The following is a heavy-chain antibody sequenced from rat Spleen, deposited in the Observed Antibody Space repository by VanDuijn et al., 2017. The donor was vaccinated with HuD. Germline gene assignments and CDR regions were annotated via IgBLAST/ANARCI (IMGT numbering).Heavy chain of an antibody. V-gene: IGHV5-17*01. CDR2: IIYDGSST. J-gene: IGHJ2*01. CDR1: GFTFSDYA. D-gene: IGHD1-12*02. CDR3: ARDPLVEGYFDY. Sequence: EVQLVESGGGLVQPGRSLKFSCAASGFTFSDYAMAWVRQAPKKGLEWVATIIYDGSSTYYRDSVKGRFTISRDNAKSTLYLQMDSLRSEDTATYYCARDPLVEGYFDYWGQGVMVTVSS.